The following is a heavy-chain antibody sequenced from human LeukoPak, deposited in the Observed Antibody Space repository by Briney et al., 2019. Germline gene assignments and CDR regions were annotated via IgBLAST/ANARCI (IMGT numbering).Heavy chain of an antibody. CDR2: ISGSGGST. CDR1: GFTFSSYA. J-gene: IGHJ4*02. Sequence: GGSLRLSCAASGFTFSSYAMSWVRQAPGKGLEWVSAISGSGGSTYYADSVKGRFTISRDNSKNTLYLQMNSLRAEDTAVYYCAKDLLSVYSSGWYYWGQGTLVTVSS. V-gene: IGHV3-23*01. CDR3: AKDLLSVYSSGWYY. D-gene: IGHD6-19*01.